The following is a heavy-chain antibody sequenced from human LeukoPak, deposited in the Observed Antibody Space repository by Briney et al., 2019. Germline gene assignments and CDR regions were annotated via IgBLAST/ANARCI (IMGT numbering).Heavy chain of an antibody. Sequence: HSGGSLRLSCAASGFTFDDYAMHWVRHAPGKGLEWVSGISWNSGSIGYADSVKGRFTISRDNAKNSLYLQMNSLRAEDTALYYCAKEGDRNSGSHRGFDYWGQGTLVTVSS. V-gene: IGHV3-9*01. CDR3: AKEGDRNSGSHRGFDY. CDR1: GFTFDDYA. J-gene: IGHJ4*02. CDR2: ISWNSGSI. D-gene: IGHD1-26*01.